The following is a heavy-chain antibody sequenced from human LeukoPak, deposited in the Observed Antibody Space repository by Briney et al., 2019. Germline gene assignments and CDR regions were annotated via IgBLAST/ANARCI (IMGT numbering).Heavy chain of an antibody. V-gene: IGHV4-31*03. D-gene: IGHD3-3*01. CDR2: IYYSGST. Sequence: SQTLSLTCTVSGGSISSGGYYWSWIRQHPGKGLEWIGYIYYSGSTYYNPSLKSRVTISVDTSKNQFSLKLSSVTAADTAVYYCASQGYYDFWSGYYANYYYYYGMDVWGQGTTVTVSS. CDR3: ASQGYYDFWSGYYANYYYYYGMDV. J-gene: IGHJ6*02. CDR1: GGSISSGGYY.